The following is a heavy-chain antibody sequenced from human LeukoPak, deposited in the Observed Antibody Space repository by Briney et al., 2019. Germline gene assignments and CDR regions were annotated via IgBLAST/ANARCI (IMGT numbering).Heavy chain of an antibody. CDR1: GFTFSNYG. Sequence: PGGSLRLSCAASGFTFSNYGMHWVRLPPGKGLDWVAFIWSGGSETYYADSVKGRFTISRDNSKNTLFLQMNSLRTEDTAVYYCAKSGGNNDFNYWGQGTLVTVSS. CDR2: IWSGGSET. V-gene: IGHV3-30*02. J-gene: IGHJ4*02. CDR3: AKSGGNNDFNY. D-gene: IGHD1-1*01.